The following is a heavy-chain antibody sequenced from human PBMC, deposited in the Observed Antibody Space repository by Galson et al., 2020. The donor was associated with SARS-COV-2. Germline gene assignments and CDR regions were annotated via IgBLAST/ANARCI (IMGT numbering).Heavy chain of an antibody. CDR3: AKPGESGFPYFDR. V-gene: IGHV3-30*02. J-gene: IGHJ4*01. CDR2: IQFDGENE. Sequence: GGSLRLSCRGSGYRFSSYGMHWVRQAPGKGLEWLAYIQFDGENEYYADSVKGRFIISRDDSKNTVFLQMNFLKTDDTAVYFCAKPGESGFPYFDRWG. CDR1: GYRFSSYG. D-gene: IGHD3-16*01.